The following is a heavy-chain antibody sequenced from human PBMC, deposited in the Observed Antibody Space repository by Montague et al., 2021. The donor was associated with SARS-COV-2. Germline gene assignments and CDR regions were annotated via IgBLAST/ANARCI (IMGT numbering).Heavy chain of an antibody. J-gene: IGHJ6*02. V-gene: IGHV4-39*01. Sequence: SETLSLTCTVSSGSISSSSYYWGWIRQPPGKGLEWIGSIYYSGSTYYNPSLKSRVTISVDTSKNQSSLKLSSVTAADTAVYYCARRVTGTTVHYYYYGMDVWGQGTTVTVSS. CDR3: ARRVTGTTVHYYYYGMDV. CDR2: IYYSGST. D-gene: IGHD1-20*01. CDR1: SGSISSSSYY.